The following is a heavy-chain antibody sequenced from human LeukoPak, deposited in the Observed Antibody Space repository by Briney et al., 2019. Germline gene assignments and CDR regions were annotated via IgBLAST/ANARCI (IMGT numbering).Heavy chain of an antibody. V-gene: IGHV3-30-3*01. J-gene: IGHJ5*02. Sequence: GGFLRLSCAASGFTFSSYAMHWVRQAPGKGLEWVAVISYDGSNKYYADSVKGRFTISRDNSKNTLYLQMNSLRAEDTAVYYCASLGRTIFGVVTDPLRRWFDPWGQGTLVTVSS. CDR1: GFTFSSYA. CDR3: ASLGRTIFGVVTDPLRRWFDP. D-gene: IGHD3-3*01. CDR2: ISYDGSNK.